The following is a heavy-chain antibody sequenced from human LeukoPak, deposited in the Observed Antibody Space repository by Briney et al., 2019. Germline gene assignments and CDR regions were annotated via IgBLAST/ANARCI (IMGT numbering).Heavy chain of an antibody. CDR3: AKVCNGDYDYFDY. Sequence: PGGSLRLSCAASGFTFSSYEMNWVRQAPGKGLEWVSTISGSGGSTYYADSVKGRFTISRDNSKNTLYLQMNSLRAEDAAVYYCAKVCNGDYDYFDYWGQGTLVTVSS. V-gene: IGHV3-23*01. J-gene: IGHJ4*02. CDR2: ISGSGGST. CDR1: GFTFSSYE. D-gene: IGHD4-17*01.